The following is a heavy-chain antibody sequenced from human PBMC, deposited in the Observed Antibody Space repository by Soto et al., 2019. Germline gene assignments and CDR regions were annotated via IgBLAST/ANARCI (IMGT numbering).Heavy chain of an antibody. J-gene: IGHJ6*02. CDR1: GYSFTSHW. CDR2: IYPSDSDI. D-gene: IGHD2-2*01. CDR3: ARQDYSNYRGGMDV. V-gene: IGHV5-51*01. Sequence: GESVKISCXTSGYSFTSHWLAWVRQMPGKGLEWMGIIYPSDSDIRYRPSFQGQVTISVDKSISTAYLQWSSLKASDTATYYCARQDYSNYRGGMDVWGQGTTVTVSS.